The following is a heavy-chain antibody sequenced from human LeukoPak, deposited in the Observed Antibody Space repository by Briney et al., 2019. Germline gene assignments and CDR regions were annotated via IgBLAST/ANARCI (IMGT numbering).Heavy chain of an antibody. V-gene: IGHV3-30*18. CDR2: ISYDGSNK. Sequence: GGSLRLSCAASGFTFSSYSMNWVRQAPGKGLEWVAVISYDGSNKYYADSVKGRFTISRDNSKNTLYLQMNSLRAEDTAVYYCAKDGGIAAAGTRYYFDYWGQGTLVTVSS. J-gene: IGHJ4*02. CDR3: AKDGGIAAAGTRYYFDY. CDR1: GFTFSSYS. D-gene: IGHD6-13*01.